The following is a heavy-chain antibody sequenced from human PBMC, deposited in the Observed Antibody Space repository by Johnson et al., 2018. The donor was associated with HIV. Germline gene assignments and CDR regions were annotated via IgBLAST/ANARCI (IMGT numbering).Heavy chain of an antibody. CDR3: TRDLRTRAFDI. V-gene: IGHV3-30*02. Sequence: QVQLVESGGGVVQPGGSLRLSCAASGFTLRIYDMHWVRQAPGKGLEWVPFMRYDGSNNCFVDSVKGRFTISRDNSKNTLFLQMNSLIVGDTAVYFCTRDLRTRAFDIWGQGTMVTVSS. J-gene: IGHJ3*02. D-gene: IGHD1-1*01. CDR1: GFTLRIYD. CDR2: MRYDGSNN.